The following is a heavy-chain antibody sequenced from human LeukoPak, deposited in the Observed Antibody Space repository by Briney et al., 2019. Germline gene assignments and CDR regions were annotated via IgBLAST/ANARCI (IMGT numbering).Heavy chain of an antibody. Sequence: PGGSLRLSCAASGFTFSSYGMHWVRQAPGKGLEWVAFIQYDGSNKYYADSVKGRFTISRDNSKNTLYLQMDSLRPEDTAVYYCAKSSGSYYTSAYLFDYWGQGTLVTVSS. D-gene: IGHD1-26*01. CDR1: GFTFSSYG. CDR3: AKSSGSYYTSAYLFDY. V-gene: IGHV3-30*02. J-gene: IGHJ4*02. CDR2: IQYDGSNK.